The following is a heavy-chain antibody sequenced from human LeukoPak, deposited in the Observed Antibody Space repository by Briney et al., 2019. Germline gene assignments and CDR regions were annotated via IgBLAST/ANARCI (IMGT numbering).Heavy chain of an antibody. V-gene: IGHV4-39*07. J-gene: IGHJ4*02. CDR1: GGSISSSSYY. Sequence: SETLSLTCTVSGGSISSSSYYWGWIRQPPGKGLKWNGSIYYSGSTYYNPSLKSRVTISVDTSKNQFSLKLSSVTAADTAVYYCARAVPDDYGGNAAFDYWGQGTLVTVSS. D-gene: IGHD4-23*01. CDR2: IYYSGST. CDR3: ARAVPDDYGGNAAFDY.